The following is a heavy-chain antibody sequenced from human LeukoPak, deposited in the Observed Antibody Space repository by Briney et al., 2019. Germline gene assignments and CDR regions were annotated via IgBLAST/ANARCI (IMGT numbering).Heavy chain of an antibody. D-gene: IGHD1-26*01. CDR2: IYYSGST. CDR3: VRGAWELLLDY. CDR1: GGSISSYY. V-gene: IGHV4-59*01. J-gene: IGHJ4*02. Sequence: SETLSLTCTVSGGSISSYYWSWIRQPPGKGLEWIGFIYYSGSTNYNPSLKSRVTISVDTSKNQFSLKLSSVTAADTAVYYCVRGAWELLLDYWGQGTLVTVSS.